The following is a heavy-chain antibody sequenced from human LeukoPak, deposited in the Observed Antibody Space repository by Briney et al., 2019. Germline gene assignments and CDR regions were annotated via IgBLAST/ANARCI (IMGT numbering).Heavy chain of an antibody. Sequence: GGSLRLSCAASGFTFSSFAMSWVRQAPGKGLEWVSAISGSGGRTYSADSVKGRFTISRDNSRNTLYLQMNSLRGEEMAVYYCAKKTHYYDSSGYYDYWGQGTLVTVSS. CDR3: AKKTHYYDSSGYYDY. D-gene: IGHD3-22*01. V-gene: IGHV3-23*01. CDR1: GFTFSSFA. CDR2: ISGSGGRT. J-gene: IGHJ4*02.